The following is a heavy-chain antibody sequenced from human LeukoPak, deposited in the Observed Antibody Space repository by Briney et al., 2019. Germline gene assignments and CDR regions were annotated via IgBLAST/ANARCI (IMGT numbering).Heavy chain of an antibody. Sequence: GSSVKVSCKASGGTFSSYALSWVRQAPGQGLEWIGGITPILGIANYAQDLQGRVTITADKSTNTAYMGLSSLRSEDTAVYYCVSQDSSGYYLIDYWGQGTLVTVSS. D-gene: IGHD3-22*01. CDR3: VSQDSSGYYLIDY. J-gene: IGHJ4*02. CDR2: ITPILGIA. V-gene: IGHV1-69*04. CDR1: GGTFSSYA.